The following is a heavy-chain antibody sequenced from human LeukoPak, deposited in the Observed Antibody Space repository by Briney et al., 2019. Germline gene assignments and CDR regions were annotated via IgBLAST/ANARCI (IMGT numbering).Heavy chain of an antibody. V-gene: IGHV3-23*01. Sequence: GGSLRLSCAASGFTFSSYAMSWVRQAPGKGLEWVSAISGSGGSTYYADSVKGRFTISRDNSKNTLYLQMNSLRAEDTAVYYCATTSSSWYYPFDYWGQGTLVTVSS. D-gene: IGHD6-13*01. CDR1: GFTFSSYA. J-gene: IGHJ4*02. CDR3: ATTSSSWYYPFDY. CDR2: ISGSGGST.